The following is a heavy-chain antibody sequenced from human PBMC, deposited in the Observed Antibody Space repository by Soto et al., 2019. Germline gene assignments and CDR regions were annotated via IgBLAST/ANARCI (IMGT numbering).Heavy chain of an antibody. J-gene: IGHJ4*02. CDR3: ARSSAGYGSSWYYFDY. V-gene: IGHV4-4*07. CDR1: GGSISTYY. CDR2: IYTSGST. D-gene: IGHD6-13*01. Sequence: SETLSLTCTVSGGSISTYYWSWIRQPAGKGLEWIGRIYTSGSTNYNPSLKSRVTMSVDTSKIQSSLKLSSVTAADTAVYYCARSSAGYGSSWYYFDYWGQGTLVTVSS.